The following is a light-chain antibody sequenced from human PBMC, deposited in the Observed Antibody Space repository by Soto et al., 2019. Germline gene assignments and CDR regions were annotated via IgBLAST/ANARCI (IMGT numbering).Light chain of an antibody. CDR2: GAS. Sequence: EILMTQSTATLSVSPGERATLSCRASQSVSNNFAWYQQKPGQAPRLLISGASTRATGIPARFSGSGSGTEFTLTISSLQSEDFAVYYCLQYDSWPKTFGQGTKVDIK. CDR1: QSVSNN. CDR3: LQYDSWPKT. J-gene: IGKJ1*01. V-gene: IGKV3-15*01.